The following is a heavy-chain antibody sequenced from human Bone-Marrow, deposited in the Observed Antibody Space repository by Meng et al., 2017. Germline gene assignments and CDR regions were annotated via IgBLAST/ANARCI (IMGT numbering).Heavy chain of an antibody. Sequence: QPQLQESGLGLVRPSEALSLTCSVSGGSIRTSGYYWGWIRQPPGKGLEWIGSIGHSGFTYYTPSLKSRVTVPIDTSRNQFSLWLTSVTAADTAVYYCVREVAAAGKPLIDYWGQGTLVTVSS. V-gene: IGHV4-39*02. CDR2: IGHSGFT. J-gene: IGHJ4*02. CDR1: GGSIRTSGYY. CDR3: VREVAAAGKPLIDY. D-gene: IGHD6-13*01.